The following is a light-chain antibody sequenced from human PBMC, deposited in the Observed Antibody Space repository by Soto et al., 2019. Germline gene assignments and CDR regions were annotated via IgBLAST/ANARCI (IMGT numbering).Light chain of an antibody. CDR1: SSNIGAGYD. CDR3: QSYDSSLSGYVV. J-gene: IGLJ2*01. V-gene: IGLV1-40*01. CDR2: DNS. Sequence: QSVLTQPPSVSGAPGQRVTISCTGGSSNIGAGYDVHWYQQLPGTAPKLLIYDNSHRPSGVPDRFSGSKSGTSASLAITGLQAEDEADYYCQSYDSSLSGYVVFGGGTQLTVL.